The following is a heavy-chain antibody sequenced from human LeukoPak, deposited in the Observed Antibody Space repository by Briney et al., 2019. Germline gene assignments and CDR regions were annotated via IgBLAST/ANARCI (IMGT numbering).Heavy chain of an antibody. J-gene: IGHJ4*02. CDR1: GFTFSSYA. V-gene: IGHV3-23*01. CDR2: ISGSGGST. Sequence: PGGSLRLSCAASGFTFSSYAMSWVRQAPGKGLEWVSAISGSGGSTYYADSVKGRFTISRDNSKNTLYLQINSLRAEDTAVYYCAKVRERGVIRVKPYPYFDCWGQGTLVTVSS. D-gene: IGHD3-10*01. CDR3: AKVRERGVIRVKPYPYFDC.